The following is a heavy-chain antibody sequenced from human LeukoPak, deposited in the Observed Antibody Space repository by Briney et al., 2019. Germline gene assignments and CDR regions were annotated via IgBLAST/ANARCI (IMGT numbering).Heavy chain of an antibody. Sequence: GGSLRLSCAASGFIFNNYAMSWVRQAPGKGPEWVSAITGGGDFTYYAASVKGRFTTSRDNSKNTLYLQMNSLGAEGTAVYYCAKNGDSVWGSLYYFDSWGQGTLVTVSS. D-gene: IGHD3-16*01. CDR3: AKNGDSVWGSLYYFDS. V-gene: IGHV3-23*01. J-gene: IGHJ4*02. CDR1: GFIFNNYA. CDR2: ITGGGDFT.